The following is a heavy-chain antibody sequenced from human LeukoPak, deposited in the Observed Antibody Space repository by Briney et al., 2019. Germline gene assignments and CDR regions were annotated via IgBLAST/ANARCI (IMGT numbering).Heavy chain of an antibody. D-gene: IGHD3-16*01. CDR1: GFTFSGSA. Sequence: GGSLRLSCAASGFTFSGSAMHWVRQASGKGLEWVGRTRSKANSYATAYAASVKGRFTISRDDSKNTAYLQMNSLKTEDTAVYYCTRQDGVFQFDYWGQGTLVTVSS. J-gene: IGHJ4*02. CDR2: TRSKANSYAT. V-gene: IGHV3-73*01. CDR3: TRQDGVFQFDY.